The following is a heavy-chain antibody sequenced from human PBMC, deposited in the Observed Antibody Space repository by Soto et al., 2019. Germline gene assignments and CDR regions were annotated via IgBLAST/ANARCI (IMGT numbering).Heavy chain of an antibody. CDR1: GGSISSYY. J-gene: IGHJ5*02. CDR3: AREITGTLNWFDP. CDR2: IYYSGST. D-gene: IGHD1-20*01. V-gene: IGHV4-59*01. Sequence: PSDTLSLTCTVSGGSISSYYWSWIRQPPGKGLEWIGYIYYSGSTNYNPSLKSRVTISVDTSKNQFSLKLSSVTAADTAVYYCAREITGTLNWFDPWGQGTLVTVSS.